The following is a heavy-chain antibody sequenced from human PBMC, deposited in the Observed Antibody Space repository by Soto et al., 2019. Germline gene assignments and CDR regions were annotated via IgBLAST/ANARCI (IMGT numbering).Heavy chain of an antibody. CDR3: ARAGCSSTSCPPGWFDP. Sequence: GASVKVSCKASGGIFSSYAISWVRQAPGQGLEWMGGIIPIFGTANYAQKFQGRVTITADKSTSTAYTELSSLRSEDTAVYYCARAGCSSTSCPPGWFDPWGQGTLVTVSS. CDR1: GGIFSSYA. V-gene: IGHV1-69*06. J-gene: IGHJ5*02. CDR2: IIPIFGTA. D-gene: IGHD2-2*01.